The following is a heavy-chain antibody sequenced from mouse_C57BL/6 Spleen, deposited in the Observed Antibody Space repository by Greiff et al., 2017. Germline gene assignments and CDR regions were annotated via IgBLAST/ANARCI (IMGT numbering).Heavy chain of an antibody. J-gene: IGHJ3*01. CDR3: ARSGTGAWFAY. CDR1: GFTFSDYY. CDR2: INYDGSST. Sequence: EVMLVESEGGLVQPGSSMKLSCTASGFTFSDYYMAWVRQVPEKGLEWVANINYDGSSTYYLDSLKSRFIISRDNAKNILYLQMSSLKSEDTATYYCARSGTGAWFAYWGQGTLVTVSA. V-gene: IGHV5-16*01.